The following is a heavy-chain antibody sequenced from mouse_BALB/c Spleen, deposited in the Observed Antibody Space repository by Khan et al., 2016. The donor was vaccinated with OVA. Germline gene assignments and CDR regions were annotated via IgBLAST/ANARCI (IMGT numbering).Heavy chain of an antibody. Sequence: VQLQQSGAELVRPGALVKLSCKASGFNITDYYIHWVKQRPEQGLEWIGWIDPENGNTIYDPKFQGKASITADTSSNTAYLQLSSLTSADTAVYYCTRRDYGAMDYWGQGTSVTVSS. D-gene: IGHD1-1*02. V-gene: IGHV14-1*02. J-gene: IGHJ4*01. CDR2: IDPENGNT. CDR3: TRRDYGAMDY. CDR1: GFNITDYY.